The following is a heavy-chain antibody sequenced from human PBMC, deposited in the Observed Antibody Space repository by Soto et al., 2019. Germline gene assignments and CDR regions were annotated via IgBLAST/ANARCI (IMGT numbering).Heavy chain of an antibody. CDR2: IYRGSP. D-gene: IGHD7-27*01. CDR1: GGSVSTGTYY. Sequence: NPSETLSLTCTVSGGSVSTGTYYWSWIRQPAGKGLEWMGYIYRGSPNYNPSLESRLTISVDTSRTQFSLMLKSVTAADTAVYYCARDQGLGAGYFDLWGRGTLVTVSS. V-gene: IGHV4-61*01. CDR3: ARDQGLGAGYFDL. J-gene: IGHJ2*01.